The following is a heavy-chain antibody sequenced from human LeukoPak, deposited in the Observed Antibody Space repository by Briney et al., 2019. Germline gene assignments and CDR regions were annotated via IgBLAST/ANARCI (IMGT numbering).Heavy chain of an antibody. Sequence: GGSLRLSCAASGITFSSYGMSWIRQAPGKGLEWVSSISHTGGSPYYADSVKGRFTVSRDNSENTLYLQMNSLTVDDTAIYYCAKNADRGAYCRGGSCYPYYYYYMDVWGTGTTVIISS. J-gene: IGHJ6*03. CDR1: GITFSSYG. D-gene: IGHD2-15*01. CDR2: ISHTGGSP. CDR3: AKNADRGAYCRGGSCYPYYYYYMDV. V-gene: IGHV3-23*01.